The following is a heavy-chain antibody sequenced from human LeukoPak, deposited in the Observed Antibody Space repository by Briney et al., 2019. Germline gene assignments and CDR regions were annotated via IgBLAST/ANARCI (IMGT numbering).Heavy chain of an antibody. D-gene: IGHD6-19*01. CDR2: IYYSGST. J-gene: IGHJ4*02. V-gene: IGHV4-34*01. CDR3: ARSLAGSAKVDY. Sequence: SETLSLTCAVYGGSFSGYYWSWIRKSPGKGLEWIGSIYYSGSTYFNPSLKSRVTISVDTSKSQFSLKLSSVTAADTAVYYCARSLAGSAKVDYWGQGTLVTVSS. CDR1: GGSFSGYY.